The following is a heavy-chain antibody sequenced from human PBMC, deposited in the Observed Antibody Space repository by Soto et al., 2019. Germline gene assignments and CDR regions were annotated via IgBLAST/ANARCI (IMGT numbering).Heavy chain of an antibody. Sequence: ETLSLTCIVSGGSISHYYWSWIRQPPRKGLEWIGYIYYSGSTNYNPSLQSRVTISVDTSKNQFSLKLSSVTAADTAVYYCARAVLPATAPFDYWGQGTLVTVSS. CDR3: ARAVLPATAPFDY. CDR1: GGSISHYY. D-gene: IGHD2-2*01. V-gene: IGHV4-59*01. J-gene: IGHJ4*02. CDR2: IYYSGST.